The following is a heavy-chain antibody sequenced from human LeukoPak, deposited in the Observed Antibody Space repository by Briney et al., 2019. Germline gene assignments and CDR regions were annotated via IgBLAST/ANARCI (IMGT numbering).Heavy chain of an antibody. CDR3: AKVFGIVVVPAAADAFDI. D-gene: IGHD2-2*01. CDR1: GFIFSKAW. V-gene: IGHV3-15*01. Sequence: PGGSLRLSCAAAGFIFSKAWMSWIRQAPGKGLEWVGRIKSNSAGGTSDFTAPVRRRFTISRDDLKSTVYLKMNSLKAEDTAVYYCAKVFGIVVVPAAADAFDIWGQGTMVTVSS. J-gene: IGHJ3*02. CDR2: IKSNSAGGTS.